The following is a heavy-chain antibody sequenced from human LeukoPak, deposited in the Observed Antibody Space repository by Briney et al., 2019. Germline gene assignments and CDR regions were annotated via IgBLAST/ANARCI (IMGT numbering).Heavy chain of an antibody. CDR3: AKDLTMRGLDL. CDR1: GFTFRNNG. V-gene: IGHV3-23*01. J-gene: IGHJ2*01. CDR2: ISGSGGST. D-gene: IGHD3-22*01. Sequence: PGGSLRLSCQASGFTFRNNGMHWVRQAPGKGLEWVAAISGSGGSTYYADSVKGRFTISRDNSKNTLYLQMNSLRAEDTAVYYCAKDLTMRGLDLWGRGTLVTVSS.